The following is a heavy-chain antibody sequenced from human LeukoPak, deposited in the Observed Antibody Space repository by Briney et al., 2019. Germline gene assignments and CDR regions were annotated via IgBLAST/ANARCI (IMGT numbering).Heavy chain of an antibody. V-gene: IGHV1-2*02. CDR2: INPNSGGT. Sequence: ASVKVSCKASGYTFTGYYMHWVRQAPGQGLEWMGWINPNSGGTNYAQKFQGRVTMTRDTSISTAYMELSRLRSDDTAVYYCVRVSRRSEYGDYGTWGQGTLVTVSS. J-gene: IGHJ5*02. D-gene: IGHD4-17*01. CDR3: VRVSRRSEYGDYGT. CDR1: GYTFTGYY.